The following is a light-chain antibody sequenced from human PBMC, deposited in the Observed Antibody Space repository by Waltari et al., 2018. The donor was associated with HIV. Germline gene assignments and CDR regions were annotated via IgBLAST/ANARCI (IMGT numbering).Light chain of an antibody. V-gene: IGLV2-8*01. CDR3: SSYAPTNNFFVL. CDR1: SSDIGGYNY. CDR2: EVT. J-gene: IGLJ2*01. Sequence: QSALTQPPSASGSTGQSVTISCTGTSSDIGGYNYVSWYQQHPGKAPNLIMTEVTKRPSGVPDRFSGSKSGNTASLTVSGLQAEDEAHYYCSSYAPTNNFFVLFGGGTALTVL.